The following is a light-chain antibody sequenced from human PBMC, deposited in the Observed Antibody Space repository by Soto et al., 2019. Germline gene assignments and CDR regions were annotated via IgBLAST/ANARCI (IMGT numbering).Light chain of an antibody. V-gene: IGKV3D-15*01. Sequence: IVMTPSTTTMSVSPGERAPLSCRASESVSSNLAWYQQKPGQAPRLLIYGASTRATDIPARFSGSGSGTEFTLTISSLQSEDFAVYYCQQYNNWPPLTFGGGSMV. CDR2: GAS. CDR3: QQYNNWPPLT. CDR1: ESVSSN. J-gene: IGKJ4*01.